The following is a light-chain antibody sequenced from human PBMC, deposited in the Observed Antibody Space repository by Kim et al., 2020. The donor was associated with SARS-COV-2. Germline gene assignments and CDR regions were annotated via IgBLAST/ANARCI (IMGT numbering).Light chain of an antibody. V-gene: IGLV3-19*01. J-gene: IGLJ2*01. CDR3: NSRDNSGYYVV. Sequence: SSELTQDPAVSVALGRTVTIACQGDSLRLYYASWYQQKPGQAPQLVIYGKNSRPSGIPDRFSGSSSGNTASLTITGAQAEDEADYYCNSRDNSGYYVVFGGGTQLTVL. CDR2: GKN. CDR1: SLRLYY.